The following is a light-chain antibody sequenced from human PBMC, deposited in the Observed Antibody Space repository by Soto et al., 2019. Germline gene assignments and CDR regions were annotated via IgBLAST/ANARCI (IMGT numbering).Light chain of an antibody. V-gene: IGKV1-13*02. CDR3: QQFNSYPPIT. J-gene: IGKJ5*01. Sequence: AIQLTQSPSSLSSSLGDRVTITCRASQGISSALAWYQQKTGKAPKVLIYYASCLESGVPSRFSGSGSWTDFTFTISSLQHAEFAADYCQQFNSYPPITFGQGTRLQIK. CDR2: YAS. CDR1: QGISSA.